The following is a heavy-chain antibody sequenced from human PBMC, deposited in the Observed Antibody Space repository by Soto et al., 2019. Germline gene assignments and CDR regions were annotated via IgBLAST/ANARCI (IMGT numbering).Heavy chain of an antibody. J-gene: IGHJ4*02. D-gene: IGHD2-15*01. V-gene: IGHV4-59*01. CDR2: VYYNGDT. Sequence: QVQLQESGPGLVKPSETLSLTCTVSGGSTHSYYWAWIRQPPGKGLEWMGYVYYNGDTNYNPSLKSRVTISVDAPKNQFSLKLTSVTPADTAVYYCARGHGHGGSSFDFWGQGTLVTVSS. CDR3: ARGHGHGGSSFDF. CDR1: GGSTHSYY.